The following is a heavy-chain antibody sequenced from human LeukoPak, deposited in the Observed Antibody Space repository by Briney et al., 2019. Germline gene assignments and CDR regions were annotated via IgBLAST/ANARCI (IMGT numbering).Heavy chain of an antibody. CDR2: INPSGGST. CDR1: GYTFTSYY. D-gene: IGHD6-19*01. CDR3: ARVMAVADPFDP. V-gene: IGHV1-46*01. Sequence: ASVTVSCKASGYTFTSYYMHWVRQAPGQGLEWMGIINPSGGSTSYARKFQGRVTMTRDTSTSTVYMELSSLRSEDTAVYYCARVMAVADPFDPWGQGTLVTVSS. J-gene: IGHJ5*02.